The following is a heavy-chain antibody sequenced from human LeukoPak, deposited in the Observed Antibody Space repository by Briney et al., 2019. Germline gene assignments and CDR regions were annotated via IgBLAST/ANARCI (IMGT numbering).Heavy chain of an antibody. D-gene: IGHD2-2*01. CDR3: VACSSTSCAVGSYYGMDV. CDR1: GYSFTSYW. J-gene: IGHJ6*04. CDR2: IDPSDSYT. V-gene: IGHV5-10-1*01. Sequence: GESLKISCKGSGYSFTSYWISWVRQMPGKGLEWMGRIDPSDSYTNYSPSFQGHVTISADKSISTAYPQWSSLKASDTAMYYCVACSSTSCAVGSYYGMDVWGKGTTVTVSS.